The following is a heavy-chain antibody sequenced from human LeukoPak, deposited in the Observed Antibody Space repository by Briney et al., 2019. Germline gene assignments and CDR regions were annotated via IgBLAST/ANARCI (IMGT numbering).Heavy chain of an antibody. CDR2: IIPIFGTA. D-gene: IGHD5-12*01. Sequence: SVKVSCKASGGTFSSYAISWVRQAPGQGLEWMGGIIPIFGTANYAQKSQGRVTIIADESTSTAYMELSSLRCEETALYYCARGGFGSVFDYWGQGTLVTVSS. CDR3: ARGGFGSVFDY. V-gene: IGHV1-69*13. CDR1: GGTFSSYA. J-gene: IGHJ4*02.